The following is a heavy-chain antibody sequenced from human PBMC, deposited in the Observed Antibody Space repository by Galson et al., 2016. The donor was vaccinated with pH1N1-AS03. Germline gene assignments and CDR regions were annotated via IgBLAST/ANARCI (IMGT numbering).Heavy chain of an antibody. J-gene: IGHJ4*02. CDR2: IHWDDDE. CDR1: GFSLSTSGEG. V-gene: IGHV2-5*02. CDR3: VHRRRTITVASVFDY. D-gene: IGHD5-12*01. Sequence: PALVKPTQTLTLTCTFSGFSLSTSGEGVGWIRQPPGKALEWLTLIHWDDDERYSPSLRTRLTITKDTPKNQVVLTMTNMDPVDTATYFCVHRRRTITVASVFDYWGQGALVTVSS.